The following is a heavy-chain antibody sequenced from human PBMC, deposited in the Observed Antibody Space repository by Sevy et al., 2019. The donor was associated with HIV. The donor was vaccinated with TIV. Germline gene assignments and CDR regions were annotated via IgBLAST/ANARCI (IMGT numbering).Heavy chain of an antibody. V-gene: IGHV1-69*13. CDR1: GGTFSSYS. CDR3: SLRGGYQLLANYYYAMDV. J-gene: IGHJ6*02. Sequence: ASVKVSCKASGGTFSSYSVSWVRQAPGQGLEWMGGITRIFKTPNYAQNFQGRLTISADDSTSVAYMELSSLRSEDTGGYYRSLRGGYQLLANYYYAMDVWGQGTTVTVSS. CDR2: ITRIFKTP. D-gene: IGHD2-2*01.